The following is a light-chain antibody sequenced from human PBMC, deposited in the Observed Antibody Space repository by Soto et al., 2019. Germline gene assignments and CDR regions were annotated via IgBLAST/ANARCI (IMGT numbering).Light chain of an antibody. J-gene: IGLJ2*01. Sequence: QSVLTQAASVSGSPGPAITISFTGTSSEVGGYKFVSWYQQHPGKAPKLIIYEVSNRPSGVSNRFSGSKSGNTASLTISGLQAEDEDDYYCSSYTRSSSVLFGGGTKLTVL. CDR3: SSYTRSSSVL. CDR2: EVS. V-gene: IGLV2-14*01. CDR1: SSEVGGYKF.